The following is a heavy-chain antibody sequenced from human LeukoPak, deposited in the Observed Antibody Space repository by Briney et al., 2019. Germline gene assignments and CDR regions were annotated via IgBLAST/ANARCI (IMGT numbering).Heavy chain of an antibody. CDR3: ARASLGMITFGGVIVRHAFDI. CDR2: ISPDGSTT. CDR1: GFTFSRYW. Sequence: GGSLRLSCAASGFTFSRYWMHWVRQAPGKGLMWVSRISPDGSTTLYADSVKGRFTISRDNAKNSLYLQMNSLRAEDTAVYYCARASLGMITFGGVIVRHAFDIWGQGTMVTVSS. D-gene: IGHD3-16*02. V-gene: IGHV3-74*03. J-gene: IGHJ3*02.